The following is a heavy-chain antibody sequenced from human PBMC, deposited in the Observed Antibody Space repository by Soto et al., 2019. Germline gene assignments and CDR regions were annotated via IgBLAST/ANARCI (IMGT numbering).Heavy chain of an antibody. J-gene: IGHJ4*02. CDR3: AHSSGVATIFDY. CDR1: GFSLSTSGVG. V-gene: IGHV2-5*02. CDR2: IYWDDDK. Sequence: QITLKESGPTLVKPTQTLTLTCTFSGFSLSTSGVGVGWIRQPPGKALEWLALIYWDDDKRYSPSLKSRLTITKDPSKYQVVLTMTNMDPVDTATYYCAHSSGVATIFDYWGQGTLVTVSS. D-gene: IGHD5-12*01.